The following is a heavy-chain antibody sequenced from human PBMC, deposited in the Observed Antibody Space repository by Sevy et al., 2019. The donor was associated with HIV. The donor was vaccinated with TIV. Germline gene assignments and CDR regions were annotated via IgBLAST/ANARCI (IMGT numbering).Heavy chain of an antibody. J-gene: IGHJ6*02. CDR2: ISGSDGTI. CDR1: GFTFSDYY. V-gene: IGHV3-11*01. D-gene: IGHD4-17*01. CDR3: AGDHVKDGDLGDYYYFAMDV. Sequence: GGSLRLSCAASGFTFSDYYMSWIRQAPGKGLEWISYISGSDGTIFYADSVKGRFTISRDNSKNSLYLQMSRLRAEGTAVYYCAGDHVKDGDLGDYYYFAMDVWGQGTTVTVSS.